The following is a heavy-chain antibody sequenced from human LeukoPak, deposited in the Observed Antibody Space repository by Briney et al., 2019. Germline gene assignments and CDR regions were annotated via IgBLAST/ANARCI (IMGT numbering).Heavy chain of an antibody. CDR2: IWYDGSNK. D-gene: IGHD3-10*01. V-gene: IGHV3-33*01. J-gene: IGHJ4*02. CDR3: ARDRGVSYFDY. Sequence: PGRSLRLSSAASGFTFSNHVMHWVRQAPGKGLEWVAVIWYDGSNKYYADSVKGRFTISRDNSKNTLYLQMNSLRAEDTAMYYCARDRGVSYFDYWGQGTQVTVSS. CDR1: GFTFSNHV.